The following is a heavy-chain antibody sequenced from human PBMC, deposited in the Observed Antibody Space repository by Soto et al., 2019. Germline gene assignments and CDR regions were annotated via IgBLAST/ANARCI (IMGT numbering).Heavy chain of an antibody. CDR1: GGSISSYY. Sequence: SETLSLTCTVSGGSISSYYLSWIRQPPGKGLEWIGTIFYSGGTFYTPSLKSRVTMSVDTSNNQFSLKLSSVTAADTAVYYCARQASGYYYGWFDPWGQGTLVTVSS. D-gene: IGHD3-22*01. CDR3: ARQASGYYYGWFDP. CDR2: IFYSGGT. J-gene: IGHJ5*02. V-gene: IGHV4-59*04.